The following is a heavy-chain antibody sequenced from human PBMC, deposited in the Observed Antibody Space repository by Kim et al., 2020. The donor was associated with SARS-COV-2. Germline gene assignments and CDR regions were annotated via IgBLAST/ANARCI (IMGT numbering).Heavy chain of an antibody. V-gene: IGHV3-7*03. CDR1: GFTFSSYW. J-gene: IGHJ6*02. CDR3: ARVGGYDYGPAEYPHYYYGMDV. CDR2: IKQDGSEK. Sequence: GVSLRLSCAASGFTFSSYWMSWVRQAPGKGLEWVANIKQDGSEKYYVDSVKGRFTISRDNAKNSLYLQMNSLRAEDTAVYYCARVGGYDYGPAEYPHYYYGMDVWGPGTTVTVPS. D-gene: IGHD5-12*01.